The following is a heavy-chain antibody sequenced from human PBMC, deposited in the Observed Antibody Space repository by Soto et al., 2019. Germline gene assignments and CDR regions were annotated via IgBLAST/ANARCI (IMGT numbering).Heavy chain of an antibody. J-gene: IGHJ5*02. V-gene: IGHV3-30*03. CDR3: ARISRYCSGGDCHA. CDR2: ISYDGSNT. Sequence: RGDRVIASAFSGVSFNIYDMRWVRQAPGQGPEWVAIISYDGSNTYYSDSVRGRFTISRDNSKDTLYLQMHSLRSEDTAIYYCARISRYCSGGDCHAWGQGTKVTGSS. D-gene: IGHD2-15*01. CDR1: GVSFNIYD.